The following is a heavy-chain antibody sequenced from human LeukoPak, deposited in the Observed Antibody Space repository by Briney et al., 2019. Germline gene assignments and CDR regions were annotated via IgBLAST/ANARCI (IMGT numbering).Heavy chain of an antibody. J-gene: IGHJ4*02. CDR3: ARAWRGYYYYFDY. Sequence: GGSLRLSCAASGFTFSSYWMSWVRQAPGKGLEWVANIKQDGSEKYYVDSVKGRFTISRDNAKNSLYLQMNSLRAEDTAVYYCARAWRGYYYYFDYWGQGTLVTVS. CDR1: GFTFSSYW. V-gene: IGHV3-7*03. CDR2: IKQDGSEK. D-gene: IGHD3-22*01.